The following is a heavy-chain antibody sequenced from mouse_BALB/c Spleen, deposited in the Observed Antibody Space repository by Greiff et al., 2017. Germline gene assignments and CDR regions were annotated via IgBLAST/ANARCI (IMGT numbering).Heavy chain of an antibody. CDR1: GYAFTNYL. CDR2: INPGSGGT. CDR3: ARGGTTDTFDY. V-gene: IGHV1-54*01. J-gene: IGHJ2*01. Sequence: QVQLQQSGAELVRPGTSVKVSCKASGYAFTNYLIEWVKQRPGQGLEWIGVINPGSGGTNYTEKFKGKATLTADKSSSTAYMQLSSLTSDDSAVYFCARGGTTDTFDYWGQGTTLTVSS. D-gene: IGHD1-2*01.